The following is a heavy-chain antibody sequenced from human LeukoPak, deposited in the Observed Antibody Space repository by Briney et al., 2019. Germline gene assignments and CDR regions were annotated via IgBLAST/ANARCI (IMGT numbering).Heavy chain of an antibody. D-gene: IGHD3-9*01. CDR2: ISGSGGST. Sequence: PGGSLRLSCAASGFTFSSYAMSWVRQAPGKGLEWVSAISGSGGSTYYADSVKGRFTISRDNSKNTLYLQMNSLRAEDTAVYYCARDPSVRYFDWLPTGQFYGMDVWGQGTTVTVSS. CDR3: ARDPSVRYFDWLPTGQFYGMDV. CDR1: GFTFSSYA. J-gene: IGHJ6*02. V-gene: IGHV3-23*01.